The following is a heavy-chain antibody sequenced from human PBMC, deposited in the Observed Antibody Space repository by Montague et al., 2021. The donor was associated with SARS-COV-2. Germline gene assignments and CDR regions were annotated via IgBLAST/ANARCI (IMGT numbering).Heavy chain of an antibody. J-gene: IGHJ4*02. CDR1: GGSISSNNW. D-gene: IGHD5-24*01. V-gene: IGHV4-4*02. CDR2: IYHSGRT. Sequence: SETLSLTCAVSGGSISSNNWWNWVRQAPGKGLVWIGEIYHSGRTNYNPSLKSRVTISVDKSKNQYSLILSSVTAADTAVYYCAREGSRDGYNEGFNYWGQGTLVNVSP. CDR3: AREGSRDGYNEGFNY.